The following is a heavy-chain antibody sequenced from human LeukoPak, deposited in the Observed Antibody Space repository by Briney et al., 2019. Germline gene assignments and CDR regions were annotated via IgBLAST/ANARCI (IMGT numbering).Heavy chain of an antibody. Sequence: SQTLSLTCTVSGGSISSGSYYWSWIRQPAGKGLEWIGRIYTSGSTNYNPSLKSRVTISVDTSKNQFSLKLSSVTAADTAVYYCATYYDSSGYLLGNDAFDIWGQGTMVTVSS. J-gene: IGHJ3*02. CDR2: IYTSGST. CDR1: GGSISSGSYY. V-gene: IGHV4-61*02. CDR3: ATYYDSSGYLLGNDAFDI. D-gene: IGHD3-22*01.